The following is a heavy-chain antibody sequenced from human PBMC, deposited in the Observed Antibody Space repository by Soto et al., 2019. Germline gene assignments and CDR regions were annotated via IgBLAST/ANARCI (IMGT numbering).Heavy chain of an antibody. J-gene: IGHJ6*02. Sequence: ASVKVSCKASGYTFTSYGISWVRQAPGQGLEWMGWISAYNGNTNYAQKLQGRVTMTTDTSTSTAYMELRSLRSDDTAVYYCARDTPLGYCSSTSCLGGYYYYGMDVWGQGTTVTV. CDR1: GYTFTSYG. CDR2: ISAYNGNT. CDR3: ARDTPLGYCSSTSCLGGYYYYGMDV. D-gene: IGHD2-2*01. V-gene: IGHV1-18*04.